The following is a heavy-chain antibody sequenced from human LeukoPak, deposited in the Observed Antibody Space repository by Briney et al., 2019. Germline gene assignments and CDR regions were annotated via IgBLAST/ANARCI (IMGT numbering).Heavy chain of an antibody. Sequence: ASVKVSCKASGYTFTSYAMNWVRQAPGQGLEWMGWISAYNGNTNYAQKVQGRVTMTTETSTSTAYMELRSLRSDDTAVYYCARGTYFDYWGQGTLVTVSS. V-gene: IGHV1-18*01. CDR2: ISAYNGNT. D-gene: IGHD2-8*01. J-gene: IGHJ4*02. CDR1: GYTFTSYA. CDR3: ARGTYFDY.